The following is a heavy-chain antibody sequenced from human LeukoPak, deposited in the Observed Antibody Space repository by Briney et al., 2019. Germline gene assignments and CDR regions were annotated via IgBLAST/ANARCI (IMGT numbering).Heavy chain of an antibody. Sequence: ASVKVSCKASGYTFTGYYMHWVRQAPGQGLEWMGWMNPNSGNTGYAQKFQGRVTITRNTSISTAYMELSSLRSEDTAVYYCARTRDGSWAFDIWGQGTMVTVSS. D-gene: IGHD5-24*01. CDR3: ARTRDGSWAFDI. V-gene: IGHV1-8*03. CDR2: MNPNSGNT. CDR1: GYTFTGYY. J-gene: IGHJ3*02.